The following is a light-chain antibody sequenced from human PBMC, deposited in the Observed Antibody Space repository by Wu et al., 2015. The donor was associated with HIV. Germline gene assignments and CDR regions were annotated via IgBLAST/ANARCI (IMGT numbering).Light chain of an antibody. CDR2: DAS. CDR1: QSVSNN. V-gene: IGKV3-11*01. Sequence: EIVLTQSPDTLSLSPGERATLSCRASQSVSNNLAWYQQKPGQAPRLLIYDASNRATGIPARFSGSGSGTDFTLTISSLEPEDFATYYCQQTHITPKTFGPGTKVDIK. CDR3: QQTHITPKT. J-gene: IGKJ3*01.